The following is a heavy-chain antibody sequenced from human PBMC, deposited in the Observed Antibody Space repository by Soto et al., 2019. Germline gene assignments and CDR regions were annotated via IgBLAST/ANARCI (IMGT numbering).Heavy chain of an antibody. D-gene: IGHD6-13*01. J-gene: IGHJ4*02. Sequence: GGSLRLSCAAAGFTFSIYAMSWVRQAPGKGLEWVSAISGSGGSTYYADSVKGRFTISRDNSKNTLYLQMNSLRADDTAVYYCAKATRGGAATLIRDYWGQGTVVTV. CDR2: ISGSGGST. CDR1: GFTFSIYA. CDR3: AKATRGGAATLIRDY. V-gene: IGHV3-23*01.